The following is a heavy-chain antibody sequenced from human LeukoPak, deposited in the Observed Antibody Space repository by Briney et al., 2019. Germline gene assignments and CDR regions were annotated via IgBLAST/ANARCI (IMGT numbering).Heavy chain of an antibody. J-gene: IGHJ3*02. CDR1: GFTFSSYS. CDR3: ARVGAKPHDAFDI. V-gene: IGHV3-48*01. Sequence: PGGSLRLSCAASGFTFSSYSMNWVRQAPGKGLEWVSYISSSTSTIYYADSVKGRLTISRDNAKNSLYLQMNSLRGEDTAVYYCARVGAKPHDAFDIWGQGTMVPVSS. D-gene: IGHD1-26*01. CDR2: ISSSTSTI.